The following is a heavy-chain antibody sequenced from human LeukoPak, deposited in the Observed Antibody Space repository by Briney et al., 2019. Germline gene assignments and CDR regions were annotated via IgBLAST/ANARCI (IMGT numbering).Heavy chain of an antibody. J-gene: IGHJ4*02. CDR3: ARGDYSFDY. CDR2: INHSGST. V-gene: IGHV4-34*01. Sequence: PSETLSLTCAVYGGSFSGYYWSWIRQPPGKGLEWIGEINHSGSTNYNPSHKSRVTISVDTSKNQFSLKLSSVTAADTAVYYCARGDYSFDYWGQGTLVTVSS. CDR1: GGSFSGYY.